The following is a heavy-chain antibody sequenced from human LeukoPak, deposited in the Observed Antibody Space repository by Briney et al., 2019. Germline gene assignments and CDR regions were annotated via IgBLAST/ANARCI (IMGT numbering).Heavy chain of an antibody. CDR1: GLIFETYG. CDR2: ISNNGSNT. J-gene: IGHJ4*02. Sequence: GGSLRLSCAVSGLIFETYGMHWVRQAPGKGLEWVGVISNNGSNTYYGDSVKGRFTISGDNSNNTLSLQMNGLTTEDTGVYFCVKGRRGSSYVHYFDRWGQGTLVTVSS. D-gene: IGHD5-18*01. V-gene: IGHV3-30*18. CDR3: VKGRRGSSYVHYFDR.